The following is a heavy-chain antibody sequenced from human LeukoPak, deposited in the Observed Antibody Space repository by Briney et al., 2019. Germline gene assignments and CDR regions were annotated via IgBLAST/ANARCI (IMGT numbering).Heavy chain of an antibody. V-gene: IGHV3-30*03. CDR2: ISYDGSDE. J-gene: IGHJ6*03. CDR1: GFSFRSNG. CDR3: ARVGGSGSYYKLYYYYYYMDV. D-gene: IGHD3-10*01. Sequence: GGSLRLSCAASGFSFRSNGMHWVRQAPGRGLDWVAFISYDGSDEYYADSVKGRFTISRDNSKNTLYLQMNSLRAEDTAVYYCARVGGSGSYYKLYYYYYYMDVWGKGTTVTVSS.